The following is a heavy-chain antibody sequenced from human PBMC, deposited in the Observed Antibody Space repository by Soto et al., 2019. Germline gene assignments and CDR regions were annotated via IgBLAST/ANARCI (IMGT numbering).Heavy chain of an antibody. V-gene: IGHV3-23*01. D-gene: IGHD6-13*01. CDR1: GFTFSSYA. Sequence: HPGGSLRLPFAASGFTFSSYAMSWVRQAPGKGLEWVSAISGSGGSTYYADSVKGRFTISRDNSKNTLYLQMNSLRAEDTAVYYCAKDREMHGPVAAADYYFDYWGQGT. CDR2: ISGSGGST. J-gene: IGHJ4*02. CDR3: AKDREMHGPVAAADYYFDY.